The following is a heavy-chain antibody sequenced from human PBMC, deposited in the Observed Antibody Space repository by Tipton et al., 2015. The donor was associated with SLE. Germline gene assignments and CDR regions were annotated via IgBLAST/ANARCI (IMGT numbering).Heavy chain of an antibody. CDR3: ARRRSNYYDSSGYLTGIFDF. CDR1: GGSISSGGYY. Sequence: TLSLTCTVSGGSISSGGYYWAWIRQPPGKGLEWIGTIHYSGSTSYNPSLKSRVTISVDTSKNQFSLKLSSVTAADTAVYYCARRRSNYYDSSGYLTGIFDFWGQGTLVTVSS. D-gene: IGHD3-22*01. J-gene: IGHJ4*02. CDR2: IHYSGST. V-gene: IGHV4-39*07.